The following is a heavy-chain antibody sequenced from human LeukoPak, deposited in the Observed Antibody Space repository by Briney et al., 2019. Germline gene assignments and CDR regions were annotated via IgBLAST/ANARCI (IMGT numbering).Heavy chain of an antibody. D-gene: IGHD5-18*01. CDR3: ARAGYSYGYTGADY. CDR2: INHSGST. J-gene: IGHJ4*02. V-gene: IGHV4-34*01. CDR1: GESISGFY. Sequence: SETLSLTCTVSGESISGFYWTWIRQPPGKGLEWIGEINHSGSTNYNPSLKSRVTISVDTSKNQFSLKLSSVTAADTAVYYCARAGYSYGYTGADYWGQGTLVTVSS.